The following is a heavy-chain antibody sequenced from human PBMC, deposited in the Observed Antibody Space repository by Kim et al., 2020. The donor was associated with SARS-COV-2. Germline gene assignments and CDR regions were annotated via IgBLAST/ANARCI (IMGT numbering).Heavy chain of an antibody. J-gene: IGHJ6*01. D-gene: IGHD4-17*01. CDR2: IYSGGST. CDR1: GFIVSSNY. V-gene: IGHV3-66*01. Sequence: GGSLRLSCAASGFIVSSNYMSWVRQAPGKGLEGVSVIYSGGSTYYADSVKGRFTISRDNSKNMLYLQMNSLRAEDTAVYYCARDATDYGDYWSGYDYGM. CDR3: ARDATDYGDYWSGYDYGM.